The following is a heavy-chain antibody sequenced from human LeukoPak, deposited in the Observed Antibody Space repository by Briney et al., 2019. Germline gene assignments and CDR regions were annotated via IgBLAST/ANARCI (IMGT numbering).Heavy chain of an antibody. V-gene: IGHV4-59*08. J-gene: IGHJ4*02. CDR3: ARTISGWYYFDY. CDR2: INYSGRT. CDR1: GGSNSAYY. D-gene: IGHD6-13*01. Sequence: SETLSLTCSVSGGSNSAYYWSWIRQPPGKGLEWIGYINYSGRTDYNPSLKGRVTISVDTSKNQFSLKPSSVTAADTAVFYCARTISGWYYFDYWGQGTLVTVSS.